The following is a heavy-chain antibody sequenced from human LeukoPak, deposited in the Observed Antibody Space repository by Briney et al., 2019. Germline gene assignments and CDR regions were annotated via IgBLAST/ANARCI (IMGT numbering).Heavy chain of an antibody. CDR3: AKGGYYGSGRLYGMDV. Sequence: GGSLRLSCAASGFKFDDYWMNWVRQAPGKGLEWVSAISGSGGSTYYADSVKGRFTISRDNSKNTLYLQMNSLRAEDTAVYYCAKGGYYGSGRLYGMDVWGKGTTVTVSS. CDR2: ISGSGGST. V-gene: IGHV3-23*01. CDR1: GFKFDDYW. D-gene: IGHD3-10*01. J-gene: IGHJ6*04.